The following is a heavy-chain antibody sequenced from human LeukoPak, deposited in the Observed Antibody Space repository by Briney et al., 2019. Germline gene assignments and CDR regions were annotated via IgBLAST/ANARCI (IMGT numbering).Heavy chain of an antibody. Sequence: GASVKVSCKASGYTFTGYYMHWVRQAPGQGLEWMGWINPNSGGTNYAQKFQGRVTMTRDTSISTAYMELSRLRSDDTAVYYCARVGTAVAGRGFDYWGQGTLVTVSS. J-gene: IGHJ4*02. CDR1: GYTFTGYY. V-gene: IGHV1-2*02. D-gene: IGHD6-19*01. CDR3: ARVGTAVAGRGFDY. CDR2: INPNSGGT.